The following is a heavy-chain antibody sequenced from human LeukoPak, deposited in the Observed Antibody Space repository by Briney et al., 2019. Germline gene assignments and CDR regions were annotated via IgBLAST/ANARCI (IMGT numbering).Heavy chain of an antibody. J-gene: IGHJ3*02. CDR2: IYYSGST. CDR3: ARVAYYYDSSGYYRYAFDI. D-gene: IGHD3-22*01. CDR1: GGSISSYY. Sequence: SETLSLTCTVSGGSISSYYRSWIRQPPGKGLEWIGYIYYSGSTNYNPPLKSRVTISVDTSKNQFSLKLSSVTAADTAVYYCARVAYYYDSSGYYRYAFDIWGQGTMVTVSS. V-gene: IGHV4-59*01.